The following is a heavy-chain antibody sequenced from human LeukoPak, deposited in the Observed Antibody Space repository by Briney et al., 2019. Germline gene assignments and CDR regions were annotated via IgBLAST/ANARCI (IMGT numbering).Heavy chain of an antibody. V-gene: IGHV4-30-2*01. J-gene: IGHJ4*02. CDR2: IYHSGST. CDR3: ARYSSSSQRFDY. CDR1: GGSISSGGYS. D-gene: IGHD6-6*01. Sequence: SETLSLTCAVSGGSISSGGYSWSWIRRPPGKGLEWIGYIYHSGSTYYNPSLKSRVTISVDRSKNQFSLKLSSVTAADTAVYYCARYSSSSQRFDYWGQGTLVTVSS.